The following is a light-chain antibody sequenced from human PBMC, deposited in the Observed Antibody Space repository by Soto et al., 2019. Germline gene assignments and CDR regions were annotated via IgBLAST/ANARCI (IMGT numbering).Light chain of an antibody. CDR1: HGIRDD. J-gene: IGKJ1*01. CDR3: LQDYRYPWT. V-gene: IGKV1-6*01. CDR2: AAS. Sequence: IQMTQSPSSLSASVGDRVTILCRASHGIRDDLGWYQQKPGKAPKLLIYAASILQTGVPLRFSGSGSGTNFTLSITSLQPEDSASYYCLQDYRYPWTFGQGTKVEVK.